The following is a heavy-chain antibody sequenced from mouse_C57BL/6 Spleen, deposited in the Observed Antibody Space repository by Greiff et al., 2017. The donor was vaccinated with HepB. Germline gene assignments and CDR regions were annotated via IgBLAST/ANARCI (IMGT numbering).Heavy chain of an antibody. Sequence: QVQLKESGPGLVQPSQSLSITCTVSGFSLTSYGVHWVRQSPGKGLEWLGVIWRGGSTDYNAAFMSRLSITKDNSKSQVFFKMNSLQADDTAIYYCAKNGYDYDYAMDYWGQGTSVTVSS. V-gene: IGHV2-5*01. J-gene: IGHJ4*01. CDR2: IWRGGST. D-gene: IGHD2-4*01. CDR3: AKNGYDYDYAMDY. CDR1: GFSLTSYG.